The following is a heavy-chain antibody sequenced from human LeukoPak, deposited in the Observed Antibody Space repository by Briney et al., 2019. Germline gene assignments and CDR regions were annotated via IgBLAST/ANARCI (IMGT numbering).Heavy chain of an antibody. CDR2: ISYDGSSR. V-gene: IGHV3-30*01. J-gene: IGHJ4*02. Sequence: WVATISYDGSSRYSAASVKGRFTISRDNSKNTLSLQMNSLRVEDTAMYYCASPPGRPNGDWGQGTLVTVSS. D-gene: IGHD7-27*01. CDR3: ASPPGRPNGD.